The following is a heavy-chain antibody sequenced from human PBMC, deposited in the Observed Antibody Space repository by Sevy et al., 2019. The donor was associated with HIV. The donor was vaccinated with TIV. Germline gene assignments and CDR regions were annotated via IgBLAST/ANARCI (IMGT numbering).Heavy chain of an antibody. CDR3: AALTMIVVVNDALDI. Sequence: GGSLRLSCAASGFTFSSYGMHWVRQAPGKGLEWVAVIWYDGSNKYYADSVKGRFTISRDNSKNTLYLQMNSLRAEDTAVYYCAALTMIVVVNDALDIWGQGTMVTVSS. D-gene: IGHD3-22*01. J-gene: IGHJ3*02. CDR2: IWYDGSNK. V-gene: IGHV3-33*01. CDR1: GFTFSSYG.